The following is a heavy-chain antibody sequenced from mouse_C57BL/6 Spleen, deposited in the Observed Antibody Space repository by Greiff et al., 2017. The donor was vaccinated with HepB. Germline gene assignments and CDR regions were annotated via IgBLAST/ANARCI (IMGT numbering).Heavy chain of an antibody. CDR2: INPSNGGT. CDR1: GYTFTSYW. J-gene: IGHJ2*01. V-gene: IGHV1-53*01. Sequence: VQLQQSGTELVKPGASVKLSCKASGYTFTSYWMHWVKQRPGQGLEWIGNINPSNGGTNYNEKFKSKATLTVDKSSSTAYMQLSSLTSEDSAVYYCARSIDYYYGSPDYWGQGTTLTVSS. D-gene: IGHD1-1*01. CDR3: ARSIDYYYGSPDY.